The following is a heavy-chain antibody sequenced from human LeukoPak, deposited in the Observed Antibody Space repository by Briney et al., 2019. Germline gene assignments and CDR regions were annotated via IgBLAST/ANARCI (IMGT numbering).Heavy chain of an antibody. CDR2: IGTSSSRI. V-gene: IGHV3-48*01. CDR3: ARGPSSQFRTDY. D-gene: IGHD2-2*01. CDR1: GFAFSSYS. Sequence: GGSLRLSCAASGFAFSSYSLNWVRQAPGKGLEWVSYIGTSSSRIYYAESVKGRFTISRDNAKNSLYLQMNGLRAEDTAVYYCARGPSSQFRTDYWGQGTLVTVSS. J-gene: IGHJ4*02.